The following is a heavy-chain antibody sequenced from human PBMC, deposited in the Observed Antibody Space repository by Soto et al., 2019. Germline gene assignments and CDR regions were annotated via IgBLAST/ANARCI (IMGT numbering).Heavy chain of an antibody. D-gene: IGHD1-26*01. CDR2: FDPEDGET. CDR3: ATAHPHSGSLAIFDY. Sequence: ASVKVSCKASGGTFSSYAISWVRQAPGKGLEWMGGFDPEDGETIYAQKFQGRVTMTEDTSTDTAYMELSSLRSEDTAVYYCATAHPHSGSLAIFDYWGQGTLVTVPQ. CDR1: GGTFSSYA. J-gene: IGHJ4*02. V-gene: IGHV1-24*01.